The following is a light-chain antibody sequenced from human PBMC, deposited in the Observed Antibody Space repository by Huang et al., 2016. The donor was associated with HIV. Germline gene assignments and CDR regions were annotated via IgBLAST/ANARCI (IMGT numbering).Light chain of an antibody. CDR1: QSVSRH. J-gene: IGKJ2*01. Sequence: EIVLTQSPDTLSLSPGERATLSYRASQSVSRHLAWYQHKPGQSPRLLIYGASHRAAGIPARFSGSGSGTDFALSISSLEPEDFAVYYCQQRDNWPPMYTFGQGTKLEIK. CDR2: GAS. V-gene: IGKV3-11*01. CDR3: QQRDNWPPMYT.